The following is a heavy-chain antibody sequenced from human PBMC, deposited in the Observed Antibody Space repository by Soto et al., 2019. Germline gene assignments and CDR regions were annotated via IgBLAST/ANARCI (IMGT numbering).Heavy chain of an antibody. CDR3: ARTPRDYYAMDV. J-gene: IGHJ6*02. CDR1: GGSISSYY. V-gene: IGHV4-59*06. CDR2: ISYSGST. Sequence: SETLSLTCTVSGGSISSYYWSWIRQPPGKGLEWIGYISYSGSTYYNPSLKSPISISIDTSKNQFSLKVTSVTAADTAVYYCARTPRDYYAMDVWGQGTTVTVSS.